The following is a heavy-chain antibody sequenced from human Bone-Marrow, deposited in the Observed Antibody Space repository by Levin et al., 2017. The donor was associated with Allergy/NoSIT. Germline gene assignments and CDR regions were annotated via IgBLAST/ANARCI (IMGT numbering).Heavy chain of an antibody. CDR2: LRSNGDST. J-gene: IGHJ4*02. CDR3: VKVAVAGTWPVLNFDS. D-gene: IGHD6-19*01. V-gene: IGHV3-64D*06. Sequence: SCSASGFTFSDYPMHWIRQAPGKGLEYVSALRSNGDSTFYADSVKGRFTISRDTSRSILFLQMRSLRVEDTAVYYCVKVAVAGTWPVLNFDSWGQGTLVTFSS. CDR1: GFTFSDYP.